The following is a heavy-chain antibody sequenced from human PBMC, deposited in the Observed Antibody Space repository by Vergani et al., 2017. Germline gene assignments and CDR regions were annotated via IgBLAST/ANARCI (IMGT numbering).Heavy chain of an antibody. D-gene: IGHD5-24*01. CDR1: GFTFSSHA. Sequence: EVQLLQSEGAVVQPGGSLRLSCVASGFTFSSHAMSWVRQGHGQGLEWVSSMKNTGDSTNYADSVKGRFTISRDNSKNTLYLQMNSLRVEDTAVYYCGRGSDNYNWGQGTLVTVSS. J-gene: IGHJ4*02. CDR2: MKNTGDST. CDR3: GRGSDNYN. V-gene: IGHV3-23*01.